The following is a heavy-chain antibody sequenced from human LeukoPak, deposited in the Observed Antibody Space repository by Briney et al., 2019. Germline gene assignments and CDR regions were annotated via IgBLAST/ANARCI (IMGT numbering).Heavy chain of an antibody. CDR1: GGSISSYY. Sequence: SETLSLTCTVSGGSISSYYWSWIRQPPGKTLEWIGYIYNSGNTICNPSLKSRVTISVDTSKNQFSLRLTSVTAADTAVYYCARHLGYYNSGWFDPWGQGTLVTVSS. V-gene: IGHV4-59*08. D-gene: IGHD3-9*01. CDR2: IYNSGNT. CDR3: ARHLGYYNSGWFDP. J-gene: IGHJ5*02.